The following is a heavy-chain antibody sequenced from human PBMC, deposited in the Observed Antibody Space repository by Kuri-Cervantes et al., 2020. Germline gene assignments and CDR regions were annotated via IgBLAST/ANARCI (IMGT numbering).Heavy chain of an antibody. CDR1: GYTFTSYY. J-gene: IGHJ4*02. D-gene: IGHD6-19*01. Sequence: ASVKVSCKASGYTFTSYYMHWVRQAPGQGLEWMGIINPSGGSTSYAQKFQGRVTMTRDTSTSTAYMELSSLRSEDTAVYYCAREIPEQWLESWGQGTLVTVSS. CDR2: INPSGGST. CDR3: AREIPEQWLES. V-gene: IGHV1-46*01.